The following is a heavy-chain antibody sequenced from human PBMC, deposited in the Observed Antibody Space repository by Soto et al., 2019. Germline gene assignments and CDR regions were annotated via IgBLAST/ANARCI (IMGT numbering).Heavy chain of an antibody. J-gene: IGHJ6*02. V-gene: IGHV1-69*13. CDR3: ARSRERFLEWSQGPYYYYYGMDV. CDR1: GGTFSSYA. CDR2: IIPIFGTA. Sequence: SVKVSCKASGGTFSSYAISWVRQAPGQGLEWKGGIIPIFGTANYAQKFQGRVTITADESTSTAYMELSSLRSEDTAVYYCARSRERFLEWSQGPYYYYYGMDVWGQGTTVTVSS. D-gene: IGHD3-3*01.